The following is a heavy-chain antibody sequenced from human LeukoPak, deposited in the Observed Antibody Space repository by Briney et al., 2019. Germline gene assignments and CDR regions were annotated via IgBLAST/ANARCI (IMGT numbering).Heavy chain of an antibody. CDR3: ARGVRDVASPLYCMDV. CDR1: GGSISTRSYY. Sequence: PSETLSLTCTVSGGSISTRSYYWGWVRQPPGKGLEWIGSIYFSGNTYYNPSLKSRVTISVDTSKNQVSLKVTSVSAADTAVYYCARGVRDVASPLYCMDVWGKGTTVTVSS. CDR2: IYFSGNT. D-gene: IGHD3-10*01. J-gene: IGHJ6*03. V-gene: IGHV4-39*07.